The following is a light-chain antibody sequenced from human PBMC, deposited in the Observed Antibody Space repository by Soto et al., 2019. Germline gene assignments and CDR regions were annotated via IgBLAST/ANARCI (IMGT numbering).Light chain of an antibody. V-gene: IGLV2-14*01. CDR3: SSYTSISTGV. Sequence: QSALTQPASVSGSPGQSITISCTGTSSDVGGYNYVSWYQQHPGKAPKLMIYDVSNRPSGVSNRFSGSKSGNTASLTISGLQAEDEADYYCSSYTSISTGVFGGGTKLTAL. CDR2: DVS. CDR1: SSDVGGYNY. J-gene: IGLJ2*01.